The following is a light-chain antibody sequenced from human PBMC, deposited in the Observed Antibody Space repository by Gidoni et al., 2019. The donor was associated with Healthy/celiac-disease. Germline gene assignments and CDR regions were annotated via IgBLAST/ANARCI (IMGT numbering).Light chain of an antibody. CDR1: QSVLYSSNNKNY. V-gene: IGKV4-1*01. J-gene: IGKJ4*01. CDR2: WAS. CDR3: QQYYSTPWLT. Sequence: DIVMTQSPDSLAVSLGDRATINCKSSQSVLYSSNNKNYLAWYQQKPGQPPKLLIYWASTRESGVPDRFSGSGSGTDFTLTISSLQAEDVAVYYCQQYYSTPWLTFGGGTKVEIK.